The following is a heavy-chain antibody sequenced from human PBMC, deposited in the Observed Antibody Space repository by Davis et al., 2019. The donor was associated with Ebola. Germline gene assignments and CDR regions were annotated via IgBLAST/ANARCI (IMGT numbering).Heavy chain of an antibody. CDR3: ARSVFGDMDV. D-gene: IGHD3-16*01. CDR1: GYSFTSYW. J-gene: IGHJ6*03. Sequence: HRGSLKISCKGSGYSFTSYWIGWVRQMPGKGLEWMGIIYPGDSDTRYSPSFQSQVTISADKSISTAYLQWSSLKASDTAMYYCARSVFGDMDVWGKGTTVTVSS. V-gene: IGHV5-51*01. CDR2: IYPGDSDT.